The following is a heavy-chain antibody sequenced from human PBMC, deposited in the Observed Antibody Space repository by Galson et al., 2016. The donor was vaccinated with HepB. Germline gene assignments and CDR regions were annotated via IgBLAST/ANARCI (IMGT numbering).Heavy chain of an antibody. J-gene: IGHJ4*02. CDR2: IWYDGSNK. Sequence: SLRLSCAASGFTFSSYGMHWVRQAPGKGLEWVAVIWYDGSNKYYADSVKGRFTISRDNSKNTLFLQMNSLRADDTAVYHCAKGGSDFWSGYRFDYWGPGALVTVSS. V-gene: IGHV3-33*06. CDR1: GFTFSSYG. CDR3: AKGGSDFWSGYRFDY. D-gene: IGHD3-3*01.